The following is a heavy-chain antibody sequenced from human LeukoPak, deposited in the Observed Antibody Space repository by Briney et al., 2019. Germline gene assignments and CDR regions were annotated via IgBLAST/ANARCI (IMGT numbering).Heavy chain of an antibody. J-gene: IGHJ4*02. CDR3: ASSKRNYFDY. V-gene: IGHV4-39*01. CDR2: IYYSGST. Sequence: SETLSLTCTVSGGSISSSSYSWGWIRQPPGKGLEWIGSIYYSGSTYYNPSLKSRVTISVDTSKNQFSLKMSSVTAADTAVYYCASSKRNYFDYWGQGTLVTVSS. CDR1: GGSISSSSYS.